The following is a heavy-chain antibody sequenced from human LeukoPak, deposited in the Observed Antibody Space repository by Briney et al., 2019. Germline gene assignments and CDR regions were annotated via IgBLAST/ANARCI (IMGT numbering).Heavy chain of an antibody. CDR3: ARDLGYYDFWSSDAFDI. D-gene: IGHD3-3*01. V-gene: IGHV4-39*02. CDR2: IYYSGST. CDR1: GGSISSSSYY. J-gene: IGHJ3*02. Sequence: SETLSLTCTVSGGSISSSSYYWGWIRQPPGKGLEWIGSIYYSGSTYYNPSLKSRVTISVDTSKNQFSLKLSSVTAADTAVYYCARDLGYYDFWSSDAFDIWGQGTMVTVSS.